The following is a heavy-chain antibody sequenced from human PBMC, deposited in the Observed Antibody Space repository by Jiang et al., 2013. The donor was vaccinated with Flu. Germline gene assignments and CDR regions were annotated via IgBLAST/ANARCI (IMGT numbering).Heavy chain of an antibody. CDR1: GYTFTSYD. D-gene: IGHD6-13*01. CDR3: ARKIFKQQLVMGSLPPYYYYYYMDV. CDR2: MNPNSGNT. Sequence: GYTFTSYDINWVRQATGQGLEWMGWMNPNSGNTGYAQKFQGRVTMTRNTSVSTAYMELSSLRSEDTAVYYCARKIFKQQLVMGSLPPYYYYYYMDVWGRGTTVTVSS. V-gene: IGHV1-8*02. J-gene: IGHJ6*03.